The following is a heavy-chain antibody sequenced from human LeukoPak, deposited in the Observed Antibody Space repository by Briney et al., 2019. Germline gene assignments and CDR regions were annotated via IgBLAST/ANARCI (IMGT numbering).Heavy chain of an antibody. J-gene: IGHJ4*02. D-gene: IGHD6-13*01. CDR3: ARVAGIAAAGTSENYFFDY. Sequence: PGGSLRLSCAASGFTFSSYSMNWVRQAPGEGLEWVSSISSSSSYIYYADSVKGRFTISRDNAKNSLYPQMNSLRAEDTAVYYCARVAGIAAAGTSENYFFDYWGQGTLVTVSS. CDR1: GFTFSSYS. V-gene: IGHV3-21*01. CDR2: ISSSSSYI.